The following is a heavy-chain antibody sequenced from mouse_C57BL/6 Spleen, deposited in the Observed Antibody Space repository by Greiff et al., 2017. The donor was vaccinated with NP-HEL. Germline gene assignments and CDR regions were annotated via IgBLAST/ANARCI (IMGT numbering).Heavy chain of an antibody. D-gene: IGHD1-1*01. Sequence: QVQLKQPGAELVMPGASVKLSCKASGYTFTSYWMHWVKQRPGQGLEWIGEIDPSDSYTNYNQKFKGKSTLTVDKSSSTAYMQLSSLTSEDSAVYYCARPPYYYGSSYMYFDVWGTGTTVTVSS. CDR1: GYTFTSYW. V-gene: IGHV1-69*01. J-gene: IGHJ1*03. CDR3: ARPPYYYGSSYMYFDV. CDR2: IDPSDSYT.